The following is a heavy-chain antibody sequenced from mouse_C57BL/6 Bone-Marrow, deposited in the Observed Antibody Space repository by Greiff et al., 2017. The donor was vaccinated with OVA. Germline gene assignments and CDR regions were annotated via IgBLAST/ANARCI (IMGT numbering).Heavy chain of an antibody. Sequence: QVQLKQPGAELVKPGASVKMSCKASGYTFTSYWITWVKQRPGQGLEWIGDIYPGSGSTNYNEKFKSKATLTVDTSSSTAYMQLSSLTSEDSAVYYCARCRWLLHTMDYWGQGTTLTVSS. V-gene: IGHV1-55*01. CDR1: GYTFTSYW. CDR3: ARCRWLLHTMDY. D-gene: IGHD2-3*01. J-gene: IGHJ2*01. CDR2: IYPGSGST.